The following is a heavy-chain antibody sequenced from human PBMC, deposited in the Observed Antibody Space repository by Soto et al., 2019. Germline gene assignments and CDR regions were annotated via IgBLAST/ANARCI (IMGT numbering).Heavy chain of an antibody. CDR1: GFRFSGYA. CDR2: VSNSGTST. V-gene: IGHV3-23*01. CDR3: VKDLAASGWFDP. Sequence: QLLESGGGLAQPGASLTLSCAASGFRFSGYAMIWVRQAPGKGLEWVSAVSNSGTSTSYADSVKGRFTISRDNSKNTLHLQMSGLGAEDTALYYCVKDLAASGWFDPWGQGTLVIVSS. J-gene: IGHJ5*02. D-gene: IGHD2-15*01.